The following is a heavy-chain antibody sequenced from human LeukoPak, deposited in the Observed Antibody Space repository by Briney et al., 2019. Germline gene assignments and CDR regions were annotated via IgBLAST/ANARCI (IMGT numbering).Heavy chain of an antibody. D-gene: IGHD5-24*01. V-gene: IGHV3-30*02. CDR3: AKVATTEMATITSDY. J-gene: IGHJ4*02. CDR1: GFTFSSYG. CDR2: IRYDGSNK. Sequence: GGSLRLSCAASGFTFSSYGMHWVRQAPGKGLEWVAFIRYDGSNKYYADSVKGRFTISRDNSKNTLCLQMNSLRAEDTAVYYCAKVATTEMATITSDYWGQGTLVTVSS.